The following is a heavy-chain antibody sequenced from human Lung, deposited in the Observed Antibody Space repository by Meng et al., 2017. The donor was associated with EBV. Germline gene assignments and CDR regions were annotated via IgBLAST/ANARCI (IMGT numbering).Heavy chain of an antibody. CDR3: AREYCSGGTCGFDY. Sequence: GQVVGFGGGLVKPGGSLGLSCAASGFTFRSYSMNWVRQAPGKGLEWVSSISSRSSYIYYADSLKGRFTISRDNAQNSLYLQMNSLRAEDTAVYYCAREYCSGGTCGFDYWGQGTLVTVSS. V-gene: IGHV3-21*01. D-gene: IGHD2-15*01. CDR2: ISSRSSYI. J-gene: IGHJ4*02. CDR1: GFTFRSYS.